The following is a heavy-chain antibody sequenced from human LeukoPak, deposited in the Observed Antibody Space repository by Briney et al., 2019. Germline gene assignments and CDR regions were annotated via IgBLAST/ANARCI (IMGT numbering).Heavy chain of an antibody. Sequence: GGSLRLSCAASGFTFTSYWMHWVRQAPGKGLMWVSRVDGVGSGTAYADSVMGRFTISRDNAKNSLYLQMNSLRAEDTAVYYCARDGAKYCSSTSCYTDYYYYMDVWGKGTTVTVSS. CDR1: GFTFTSYW. CDR3: ARDGAKYCSSTSCYTDYYYYMDV. J-gene: IGHJ6*03. CDR2: VDGVGSGT. V-gene: IGHV3-74*01. D-gene: IGHD2-2*02.